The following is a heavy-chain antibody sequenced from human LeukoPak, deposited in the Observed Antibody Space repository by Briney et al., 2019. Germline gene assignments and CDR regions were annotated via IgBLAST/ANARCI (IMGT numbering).Heavy chain of an antibody. D-gene: IGHD2-21*02. CDR2: INHSGST. CDR3: ARGRGDPHAFDI. V-gene: IGHV4-34*01. J-gene: IGHJ3*02. CDR1: GGSFSGYY. Sequence: SETLSLTCAVYGGSFSGYYWSWIRQPPGKGLEWIGEINHSGSTNYNPSLKSRVTISVDTSKNQFSLKLSSVTAADTAVYYCARGRGDPHAFDIWGQGTMVTVSS.